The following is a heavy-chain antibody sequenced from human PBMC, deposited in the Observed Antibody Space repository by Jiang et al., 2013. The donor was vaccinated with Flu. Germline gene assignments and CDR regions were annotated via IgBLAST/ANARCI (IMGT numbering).Heavy chain of an antibody. J-gene: IGHJ6*03. CDR2: IDPNSGGT. CDR1: GYIFIGYY. CDR3: ARSLSYYDFWSGYFSHVGYYYMDV. D-gene: IGHD3-3*01. Sequence: GAEVKKPGASVKVSCKTSGYIFIGYYIHWVRQAPGQGLEWMGWIDPNSGGTNYAQKFQGRVTMTTDTSTSTAYMELRSLRSDDTAVYYCARSLSYYDFWSGYFSHVGYYYMDVWAKGPRSPSP. V-gene: IGHV1-2*02.